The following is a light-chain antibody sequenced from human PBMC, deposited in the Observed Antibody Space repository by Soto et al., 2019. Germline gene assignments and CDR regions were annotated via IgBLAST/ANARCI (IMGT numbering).Light chain of an antibody. CDR1: QGIRSA. Sequence: AIQVTQSPSSLSASVGDRVTITCRTSQGIRSALGWYQQKPGKVPKLLIYAASTLQSGVPSRFSGSGSGRDFTLTIRSLQPEDFATYYCLLDYAYFWAFGQGTKVEIK. V-gene: IGKV1-6*01. J-gene: IGKJ1*01. CDR2: AAS. CDR3: LLDYAYFWA.